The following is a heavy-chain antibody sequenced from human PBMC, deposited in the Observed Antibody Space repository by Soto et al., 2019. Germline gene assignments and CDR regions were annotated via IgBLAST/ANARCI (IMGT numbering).Heavy chain of an antibody. D-gene: IGHD2-15*01. V-gene: IGHV3-30*18. J-gene: IGHJ6*03. CDR2: ISYDGSNK. Sequence: GGSLRLSCAASGFTFSSYGMHWVRQAPGKGLEWVAVISYDGSNKYYADSVKGRFTISRDNSKNTLYLQMNSLSAEDTAVYYCAKENYCSGGSCYSRYYYYMDVWGKGTTVTVSS. CDR3: AKENYCSGGSCYSRYYYYMDV. CDR1: GFTFSSYG.